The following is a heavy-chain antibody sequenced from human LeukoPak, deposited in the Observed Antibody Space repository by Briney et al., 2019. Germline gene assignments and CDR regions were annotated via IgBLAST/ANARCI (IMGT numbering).Heavy chain of an antibody. CDR2: VFDSGTT. D-gene: IGHD5-24*01. J-gene: IGHJ4*02. CDR3: ARDPDGYKFFDY. CDR1: GGSISGSF. Sequence: PSETLSLTCTVSGGSISGSFWHWIRQPPGKGLEWMGYVFDSGTTAYNPSLKRRVTMSLDTSKSQFSLNLSSVTAADTAAYYCARDPDGYKFFDYWGRGSPVTVSS. V-gene: IGHV4-59*01.